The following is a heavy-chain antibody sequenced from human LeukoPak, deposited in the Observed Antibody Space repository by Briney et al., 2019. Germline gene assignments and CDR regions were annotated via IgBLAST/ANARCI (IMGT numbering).Heavy chain of an antibody. CDR1: GGSISSSSYY. CDR3: ARQGSGSEYSQH. D-gene: IGHD6-19*01. CDR2: IYYSGST. V-gene: IGHV4-39*01. J-gene: IGHJ1*01. Sequence: SETLSLTCTVSGGSISSSSYYWGWIRQPPGKGLEWIGSIYYSGSTYYNPSLKSRVTISVDTSKNQFSLKLSSVTAADTAVYYCARQGSGSEYSQHWGQGTLVTVSS.